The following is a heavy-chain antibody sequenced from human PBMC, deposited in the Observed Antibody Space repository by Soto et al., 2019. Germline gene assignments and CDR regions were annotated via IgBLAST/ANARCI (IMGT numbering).Heavy chain of an antibody. CDR2: IWYDGNNK. V-gene: IGHV3-33*01. Sequence: GGSLRLSCAASGFTFSSYGMHWVRQAPGKGLEWVAVIWYDGNNKYYADSVKGRFTISRDNSKNTLYLQMNSLRAEDTAVYYCAREAYSNSPYYYYYYMDVWGKGTTVTVSS. J-gene: IGHJ6*03. CDR1: GFTFSSYG. CDR3: AREAYSNSPYYYYYYMDV. D-gene: IGHD4-4*01.